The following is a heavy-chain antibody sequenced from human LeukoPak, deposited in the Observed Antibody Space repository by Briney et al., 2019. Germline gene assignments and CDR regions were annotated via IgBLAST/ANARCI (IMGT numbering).Heavy chain of an antibody. V-gene: IGHV1-2*02. Sequence: ASVKVSCKASGYTFTGYYMHWVRQAPGQGLEWMGWINPNSGGTNYAQKFQGRVTMTRDTSISTAYMELSRLRSDDMAVYYCARDSPWDTAMVTFDYWGQGTLVTVSS. CDR2: INPNSGGT. CDR1: GYTFTGYY. D-gene: IGHD5-18*01. J-gene: IGHJ4*02. CDR3: ARDSPWDTAMVTFDY.